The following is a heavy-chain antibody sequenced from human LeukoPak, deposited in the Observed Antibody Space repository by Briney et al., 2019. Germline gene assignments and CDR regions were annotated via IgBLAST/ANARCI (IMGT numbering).Heavy chain of an antibody. D-gene: IGHD6-19*01. CDR2: VYYSGNT. V-gene: IGHV4-39*07. CDR1: GGSINSRSYY. Sequence: PSETLSLSCTVSGGSINSRSYYWGWIRQPPGKGLEWIASVYYSGNTYYNPSLKSRVTISVDTSKNQFSLKLSSVTAADTAAYYCARGESLAVSFDIWGQRTMVTVSS. J-gene: IGHJ3*02. CDR3: ARGESLAVSFDI.